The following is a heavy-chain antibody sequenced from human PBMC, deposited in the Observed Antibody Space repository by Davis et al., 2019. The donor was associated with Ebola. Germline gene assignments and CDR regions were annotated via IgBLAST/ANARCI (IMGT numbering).Heavy chain of an antibody. CDR2: TNPSGGST. V-gene: IGHV1-46*01. CDR1: GYTFSSYY. J-gene: IGHJ3*02. D-gene: IGHD3-3*01. Sequence: ASVKVSCKASGYTFSSYYLHWVRQAPGQGLEWMGITNPSGGSTSYAQKFQGRVTMTRDTSTTTVYMELSSLRSEDTAVYYCARYTIFGVVMNLGAFDIWGQGTMVTVSS. CDR3: ARYTIFGVVMNLGAFDI.